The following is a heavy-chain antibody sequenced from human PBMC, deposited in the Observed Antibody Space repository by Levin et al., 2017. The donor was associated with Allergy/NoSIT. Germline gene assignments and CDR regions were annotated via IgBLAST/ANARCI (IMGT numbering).Heavy chain of an antibody. CDR3: ARGGGGGYDFGY. CDR1: GFTVSTNY. CDR2: IYSVGST. Sequence: GGSLRLSCAASGFTVSTNYMSWVRQAPRKGLEWVSVIYSVGSTFYADSVKGRFTISRDISKNTLYLQMNSLRDEDTAVYYCARGGGGGYDFGYWGQGTLVTVSS. V-gene: IGHV3-53*01. D-gene: IGHD5-12*01. J-gene: IGHJ4*02.